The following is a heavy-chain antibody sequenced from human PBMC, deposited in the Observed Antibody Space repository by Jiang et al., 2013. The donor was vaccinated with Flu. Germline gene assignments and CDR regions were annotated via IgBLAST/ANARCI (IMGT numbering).Heavy chain of an antibody. Sequence: NDYAVSVKGRITINPDTSKNQFSLQLNSVTPEDTAVYYCARVRDYGSGSYTDAFDIWGQGTMVTVSS. D-gene: IGHD3-10*01. J-gene: IGHJ3*02. CDR3: ARVRDYGSGSYTDAFDI. V-gene: IGHV6-1*01. CDR2: N.